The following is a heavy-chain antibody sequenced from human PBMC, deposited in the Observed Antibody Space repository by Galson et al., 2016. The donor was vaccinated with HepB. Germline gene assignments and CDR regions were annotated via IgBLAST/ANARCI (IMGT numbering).Heavy chain of an antibody. CDR1: GYTFRNYG. Sequence: SVKVSCKASGYTFRNYGISWVRQAPGQGLEWMGWISAYNGNTYYAQKIQGRVTMTTDTSTSTAYMELRNLKSDDTAVYYCAREPAIVTAGTWFPDYWGQGTLVTVSS. D-gene: IGHD6-13*01. J-gene: IGHJ4*02. CDR2: ISAYNGNT. CDR3: AREPAIVTAGTWFPDY. V-gene: IGHV1-18*04.